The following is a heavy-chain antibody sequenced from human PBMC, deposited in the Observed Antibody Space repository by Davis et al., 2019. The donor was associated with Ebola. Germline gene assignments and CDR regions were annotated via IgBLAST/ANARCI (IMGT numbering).Heavy chain of an antibody. J-gene: IGHJ4*02. CDR3: AKHGGGEYSSSWHFDY. CDR2: ISSSSSYI. D-gene: IGHD6-13*01. V-gene: IGHV3-21*04. Sequence: GESLKISCAASGFTFSSYSMNWVRQAPGKGLEWVSSISSSSSYIYYADSVKGRFTISRDNAKNSLYLQMNSLRAEDTAVYYCAKHGGGEYSSSWHFDYWGQGTLVTVSS. CDR1: GFTFSSYS.